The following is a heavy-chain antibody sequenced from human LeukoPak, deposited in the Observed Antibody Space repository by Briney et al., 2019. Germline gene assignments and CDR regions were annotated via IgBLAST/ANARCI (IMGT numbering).Heavy chain of an antibody. CDR2: ISGSGGSI. J-gene: IGHJ3*02. CDR1: GFTFSSYA. V-gene: IGHV3-23*01. D-gene: IGHD3-22*01. Sequence: GGSLRLSCAASGFTFSSYAMSWVRQAPGKGLEWVSAISGSGGSIYYADSVKGRFTISRDNSKNTLYLQMNSLRAEDTAVYYCAKVYDSSGYYDAFDIWGQGTMVTVSS. CDR3: AKVYDSSGYYDAFDI.